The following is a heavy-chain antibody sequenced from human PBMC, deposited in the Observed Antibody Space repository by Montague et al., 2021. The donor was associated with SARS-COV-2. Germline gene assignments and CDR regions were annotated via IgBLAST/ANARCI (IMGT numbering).Heavy chain of an antibody. CDR2: IWYDGSNE. CDR3: ARGSVGGYYFDY. V-gene: IGHV3-33*01. Sequence: SLRLSRSASGFIFSSYGMHWVRQAPGKGLEWVAHIWYDGSNENYXDSVKGRFTISRDNFKNTLYLQMNSLRAEDTAIYYCARGSVGGYYFDYWGQGTLVTVSS. CDR1: GFIFSSYG. J-gene: IGHJ4*02. D-gene: IGHD1-26*01.